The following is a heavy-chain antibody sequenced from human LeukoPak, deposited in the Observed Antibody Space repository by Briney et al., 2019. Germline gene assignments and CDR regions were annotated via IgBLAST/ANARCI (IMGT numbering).Heavy chain of an antibody. Sequence: PGRSLRLSCAASGFTFSSYGMHWVRQAPGKGLEWVAVISYDGSNKYYADSVKGRFTISRDNSKNTLYLQMSSLRAGDTAVYYCARDSGSYYFDFWGQGTLVTVSS. V-gene: IGHV3-30*03. CDR3: ARDSGSYYFDF. J-gene: IGHJ4*02. D-gene: IGHD1-26*01. CDR2: ISYDGSNK. CDR1: GFTFSSYG.